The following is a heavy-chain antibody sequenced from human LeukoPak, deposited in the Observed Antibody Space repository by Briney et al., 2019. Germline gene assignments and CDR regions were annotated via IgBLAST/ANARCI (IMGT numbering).Heavy chain of an antibody. CDR3: ALSMTTSAAGAFDI. J-gene: IGHJ3*02. CDR1: GYTFSDNY. Sequence: ASVKVSCKASGYTFSDNYIHWFRQAPGHGLEWMGRINPNGGATNYAQTFQGRVSMTSDTSISTAAMELSGLRSDDAAVYYCALSMTTSAAGAFDIWGQGTMVTASS. D-gene: IGHD2/OR15-2a*01. V-gene: IGHV1-2*06. CDR2: INPNGGAT.